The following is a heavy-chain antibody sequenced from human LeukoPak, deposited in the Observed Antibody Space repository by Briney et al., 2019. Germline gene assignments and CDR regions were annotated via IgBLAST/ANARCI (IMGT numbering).Heavy chain of an antibody. CDR2: ISGDGEST. CDR3: AKSRSGSANWALQIFDY. CDR1: GFSFSTYA. Sequence: GGSLRLSCAASGFSFSTYAMNWVRQAPGKGLELVSLISGDGESTYADSVKGRFTLSRDNSKRTLYLQMNSLRAEDTAVYFCAKSRSGSANWALQIFDYWGQGTLVTVSS. V-gene: IGHV3-23*01. J-gene: IGHJ4*02. D-gene: IGHD1-1*01.